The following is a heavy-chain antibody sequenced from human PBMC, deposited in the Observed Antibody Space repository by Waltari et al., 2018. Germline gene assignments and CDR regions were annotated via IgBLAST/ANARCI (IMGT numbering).Heavy chain of an antibody. Sequence: QVQLQQWGAGLLKPSETLSLTCAVYGGSFSGYYWSWIRPSPGKGLEGIGENEHSGSPNYNPSLKSRVTISVDTSKNQFSLKLSSVTAADTAVYYCARNLRLGELSLRFWDYWGQGTLVTVSS. D-gene: IGHD3-16*02. J-gene: IGHJ4*02. CDR2: NEHSGSP. V-gene: IGHV4-34*01. CDR1: GGSFSGYY. CDR3: ARNLRLGELSLRFWDY.